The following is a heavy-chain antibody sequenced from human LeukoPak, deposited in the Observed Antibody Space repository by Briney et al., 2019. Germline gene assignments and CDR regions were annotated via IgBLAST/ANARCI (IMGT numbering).Heavy chain of an antibody. CDR2: ISGSGGST. D-gene: IGHD4-17*01. V-gene: IGHV3-23*01. J-gene: IGHJ4*02. CDR1: GGTFSSYA. Sequence: SCKASGGTFSSYAISWVRQAPGKGLEWVSAISGSGGSTYYADSVKGRFTISRDNSKNTLYLQMNSLRAEDTAVYYCAKGPLYGDSSDYWGQGTLVTVSS. CDR3: AKGPLYGDSSDY.